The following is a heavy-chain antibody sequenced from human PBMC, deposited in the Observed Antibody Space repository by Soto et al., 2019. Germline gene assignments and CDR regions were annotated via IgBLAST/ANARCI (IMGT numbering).Heavy chain of an antibody. CDR2: INPNSGGT. J-gene: IGHJ4*02. Sequence: SVKVSCQASGYTFTGYYMHWVRQAPGQGLEWMGWINPNSGGTNYAQKVQGRVTMTRDTSISTAYMELSRLRSDDTAVYYCARGMSSSSDFDYWGQGTLVTVSS. CDR1: GYTFTGYY. CDR3: ARGMSSSSDFDY. V-gene: IGHV1-2*02. D-gene: IGHD6-6*01.